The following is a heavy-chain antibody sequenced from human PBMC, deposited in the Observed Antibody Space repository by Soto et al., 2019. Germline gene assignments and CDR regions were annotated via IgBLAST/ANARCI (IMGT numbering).Heavy chain of an antibody. J-gene: IGHJ4*02. Sequence: GGSLRLSCAASGFTFSNYAMSWIRQAPGGGLEWVSAISGSGENTFYTDSVKGRFTISRDNSKNTLWLHIISLRAEDTALYYCAKVARGGECCINDFDSWGQGTLVTVSS. CDR1: GFTFSNYA. CDR3: AKVARGGECCINDFDS. V-gene: IGHV3-23*01. CDR2: ISGSGENT. D-gene: IGHD2-21*01.